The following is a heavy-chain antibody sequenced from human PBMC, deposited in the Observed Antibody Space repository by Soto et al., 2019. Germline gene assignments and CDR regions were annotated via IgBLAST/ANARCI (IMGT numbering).Heavy chain of an antibody. CDR2: VDPRSGDR. CDR3: ARDYYGPLDY. CDR1: GYTFTDLY. J-gene: IGHJ4*02. Sequence: QVQLVQSGAELKKPGASVRVSCKPSGYTFTDLYIHWVRQAPGQGLEWMGWVDPRSGDRRNTQKFQGRVTMSRDTSTSTVYMELNSLTSDDTAVFYCARDYYGPLDYWGQGTLVTVSS. D-gene: IGHD3-10*01. V-gene: IGHV1-2*02.